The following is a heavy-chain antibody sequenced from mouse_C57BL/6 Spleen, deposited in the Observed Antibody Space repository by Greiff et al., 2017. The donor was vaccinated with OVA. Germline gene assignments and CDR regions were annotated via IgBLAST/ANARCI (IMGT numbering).Heavy chain of an antibody. CDR3: ASNYYGSHYFDY. CDR2: IYPGSGGT. J-gene: IGHJ2*01. V-gene: IGHV1-55*01. D-gene: IGHD1-1*01. CDR1: GYTFTSYW. Sequence: VQLQQPGAELVKPGASVKMSCKASGYTFTSYWITWVKQRPGQGLEWIGDIYPGSGGTNYNEKFKSKATLTVDTSSSTAYMQLSSLTSEDSAVYYCASNYYGSHYFDYWGQGTTLTVSS.